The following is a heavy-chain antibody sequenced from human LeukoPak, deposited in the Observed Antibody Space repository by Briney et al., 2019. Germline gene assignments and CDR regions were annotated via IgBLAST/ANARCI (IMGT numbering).Heavy chain of an antibody. CDR1: GGSISYYY. D-gene: IGHD3-16*01. J-gene: IGHJ4*02. CDR3: ASCLDDYVWGHHYFDH. CDR2: VYYSGST. Sequence: SETLSLTCTVSGGSISYYYWSWIRQPPGKGLEWIAYVYYSGSTNYNPSLKSRVTISVDTSKNQFSLKLSSVTAADTAIYYCASCLDDYVWGHHYFDHWGQGTLVTVSP. V-gene: IGHV4-59*01.